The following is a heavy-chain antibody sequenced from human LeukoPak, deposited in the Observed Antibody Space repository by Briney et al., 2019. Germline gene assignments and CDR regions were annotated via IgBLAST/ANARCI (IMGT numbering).Heavy chain of an antibody. V-gene: IGHV4-4*07. CDR1: GGSISSYY. CDR3: ARERQRGPFYYYGMDV. J-gene: IGHJ6*02. CDR2: IYTSGST. Sequence: SETLSLTCTVSGGSISSYYWRWIRQPAGKGLEWVGRIYTSGSTNYNPSLKSRVTMSVDTSKNQFSLKLSSVTAADTAVYYCARERQRGPFYYYGMDVWGQGTTVTVSS.